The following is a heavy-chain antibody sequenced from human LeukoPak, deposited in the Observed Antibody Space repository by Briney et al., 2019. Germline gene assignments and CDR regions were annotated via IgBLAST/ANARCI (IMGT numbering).Heavy chain of an antibody. CDR3: ARSGPFWSGLTPSYNWFDP. J-gene: IGHJ5*02. Sequence: SVTVSCKASGGTFSSYAISWVRQAPGQGLEWMGGIIPIFGTANYAQKFQGRVTITTDESTSTAYMELSSLRSEDTAVYYCARSGPFWSGLTPSYNWFDPWGQGTLVTVSS. CDR2: IIPIFGTA. V-gene: IGHV1-69*05. D-gene: IGHD3-3*01. CDR1: GGTFSSYA.